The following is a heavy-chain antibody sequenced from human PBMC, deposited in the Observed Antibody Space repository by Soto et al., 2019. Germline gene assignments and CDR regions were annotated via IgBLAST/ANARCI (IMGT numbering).Heavy chain of an antibody. V-gene: IGHV1-18*01. CDR3: ARHHGPTTSENWFDP. J-gene: IGHJ5*02. CDR1: GYTFFTYD. D-gene: IGHD5-12*01. CDR2: ISTYSGDT. Sequence: QVHLVQSGVEVKTPGASVKVSCQASGYTFFTYDISWVRQAPGQGLEWMGWISTYSGDTKYAQKCQGRVTMTTDTSTTTADLELRSLSSDDTAVYYCARHHGPTTSENWFDPWGQGTLVTVSS.